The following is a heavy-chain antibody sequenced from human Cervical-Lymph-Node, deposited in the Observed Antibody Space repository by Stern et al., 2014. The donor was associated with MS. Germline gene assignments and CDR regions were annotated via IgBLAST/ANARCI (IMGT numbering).Heavy chain of an antibody. J-gene: IGHJ4*02. Sequence: MQLVESGGGVVQPGRSLRLSCVVSGFTLSDYALQWVRQAPGKGLEWVASITYDGSNQYYADSVKGRFTISRDTSKNTLYLQMNSLRAKDTAVYYCARRGTSDDSFDYWGQGTLVTVSS. D-gene: IGHD3-16*01. CDR3: ARRGTSDDSFDY. V-gene: IGHV3-30-3*01. CDR1: GFTLSDYA. CDR2: ITYDGSNQ.